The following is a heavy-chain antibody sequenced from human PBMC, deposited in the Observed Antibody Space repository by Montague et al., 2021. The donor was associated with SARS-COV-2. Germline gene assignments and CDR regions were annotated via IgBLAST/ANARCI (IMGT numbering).Heavy chain of an antibody. CDR3: ARWDPQTLTLIGLRGKSASDY. D-gene: IGHD4-23*01. Sequence: SETLSLTCAVYGGSFSGHYWSWIRQPPGKGLEWIAEINHSGTTNYNFNPPLRSRVTISVDTSKSQFSLKLSSVTAADTGVYYCARWDPQTLTLIGLRGKSASDYWGQGTLVTVSS. CDR2: INHSGTT. J-gene: IGHJ4*02. CDR1: GGSFSGHY. V-gene: IGHV4-34*01.